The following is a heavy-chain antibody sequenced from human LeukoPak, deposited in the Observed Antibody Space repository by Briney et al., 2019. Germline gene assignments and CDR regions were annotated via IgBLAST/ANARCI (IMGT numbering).Heavy chain of an antibody. CDR1: GFTFSSYA. D-gene: IGHD3-22*01. Sequence: AGSLTLSCAASGFTFSSYAMHWVRQAPGKGLEYVAAISSNGGSTYYANSVKGRFTISRDNSKNTLYLQMGSLRAEDMAVYYCARAYYYDSSGYYPFDYWGQGTLVTVSS. V-gene: IGHV3-64*01. CDR2: ISSNGGST. CDR3: ARAYYYDSSGYYPFDY. J-gene: IGHJ4*02.